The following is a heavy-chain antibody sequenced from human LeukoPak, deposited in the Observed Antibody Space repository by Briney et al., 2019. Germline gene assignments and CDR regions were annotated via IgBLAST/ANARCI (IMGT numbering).Heavy chain of an antibody. D-gene: IGHD3-10*01. CDR2: ISSSSSYI. V-gene: IGHV3-21*01. Sequence: GGSLRLSCAASGFTFSSYSMNWARQAPGKGLEWVSSISSSSSYIYYADSVKGRFTISRDNAKNSLYLQMNSLRAEDTAVYYCARGFGSYYSYFDYWGQGTLVTVSS. CDR1: GFTFSSYS. CDR3: ARGFGSYYSYFDY. J-gene: IGHJ4*02.